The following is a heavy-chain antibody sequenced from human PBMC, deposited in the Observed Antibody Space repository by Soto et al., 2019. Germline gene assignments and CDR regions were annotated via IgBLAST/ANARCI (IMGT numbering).Heavy chain of an antibody. Sequence: SETLSLTCTVSGGSFTNYYWSWIRQPPGKGLEWIGYIYNSGTTNYNPSLKSRVAISVDTSMNQFSLKLSSVTAADTAVYYCAIQDYYVSGTRDWFDPWGQGTLVTVSS. CDR3: AIQDYYVSGTRDWFDP. V-gene: IGHV4-59*08. D-gene: IGHD3-10*01. CDR1: GGSFTNYY. J-gene: IGHJ5*02. CDR2: IYNSGTT.